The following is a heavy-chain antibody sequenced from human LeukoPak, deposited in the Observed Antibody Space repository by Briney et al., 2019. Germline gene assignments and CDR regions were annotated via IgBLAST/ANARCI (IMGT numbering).Heavy chain of an antibody. CDR3: ASSAPSDI. Sequence: PGGSLRLSCVTSGFSFSSYWMHWVRQGPGKGLEWVSSISSSSSYIYYADSVKGRFTVSRDNAKHSLYLQMNSLRAEDTAVYYCASSAPSDIWGRGTMVTVSS. J-gene: IGHJ3*02. CDR1: GFSFSSYW. CDR2: ISSSSSYI. V-gene: IGHV3-21*01.